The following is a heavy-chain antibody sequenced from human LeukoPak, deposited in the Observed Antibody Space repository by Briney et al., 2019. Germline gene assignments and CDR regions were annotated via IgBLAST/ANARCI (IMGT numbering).Heavy chain of an antibody. CDR1: GFTFSSYA. D-gene: IGHD3-10*01. CDR3: VKDGAIDVVRGVISPFDY. V-gene: IGHV3-64D*06. CDR2: ISSNGGST. J-gene: IGHJ4*02. Sequence: GGPLRLSCSASGFTFSSYAMHWVRQAPGKGLEYVSAISSNGGSTYYADSVKGRFTISRDNSKNTLYLQMSSLRAEDTAVYYCVKDGAIDVVRGVISPFDYWGQGTLVTVSS.